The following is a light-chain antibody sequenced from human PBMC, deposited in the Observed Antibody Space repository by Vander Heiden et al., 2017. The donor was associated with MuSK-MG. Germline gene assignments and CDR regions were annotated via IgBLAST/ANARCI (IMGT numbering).Light chain of an antibody. CDR3: QLDSTSLVT. CDR2: AAS. Sequence: DIVLTQSPGTLSLSPGERATLSCRASRSDSRSSLAWYQQKPGQAPRLLTYAASNRATGIPDRFSGSGSGTDFTLTIGSLEPEDFAMYYCQLDSTSLVTFGHGTKVDFK. V-gene: IGKV3-20*01. CDR1: RSDSRSS. J-gene: IGKJ3*01.